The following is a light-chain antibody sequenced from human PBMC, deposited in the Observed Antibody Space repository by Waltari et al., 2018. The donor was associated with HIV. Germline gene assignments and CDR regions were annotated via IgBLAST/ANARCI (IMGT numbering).Light chain of an antibody. V-gene: IGLV8-61*01. J-gene: IGLJ3*02. Sequence: QTVVTQEPSFSVSRGGTVTLTCGLSSGSVSTSYYPSWDQQTPGQPPRTLIYSTNTRSSGVPDRFSGSILGKKAALTITGAQSDDESDYYCVLYMGSGVSVFGGGTKLTVL. CDR2: STN. CDR3: VLYMGSGVSV. CDR1: SGSVSTSYY.